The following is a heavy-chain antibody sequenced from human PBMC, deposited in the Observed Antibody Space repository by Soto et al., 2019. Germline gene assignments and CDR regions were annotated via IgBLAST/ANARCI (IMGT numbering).Heavy chain of an antibody. Sequence: LSETLSLTCTVSGGSISSGDYYWSWIRQPPGKGLEWIGYIYYSGSTYYNPSLKSRATISVDTSKNQFSLKLSSVTAADTAVYYCARVEVAAGPPPEDDWGKGTLVTVVS. V-gene: IGHV4-30-4*01. CDR1: GGSISSGDYY. D-gene: IGHD6-13*01. J-gene: IGHJ4*02. CDR2: IYYSGST. CDR3: ARVEVAAGPPPEDD.